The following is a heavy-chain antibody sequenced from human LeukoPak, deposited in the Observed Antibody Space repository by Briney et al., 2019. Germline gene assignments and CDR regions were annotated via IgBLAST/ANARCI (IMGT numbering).Heavy chain of an antibody. CDR3: ARVLLTGYYMDAFDI. CDR1: GGTFSSYT. Sequence: ASVKVSCKASGGTFSSYTISWVRQAPGQGLEWMGRIIPILGIANYAQKFQGRVTMTRDTSISTAYMELSRLRSDDTAVYYCARVLLTGYYMDAFDIWGQGTMVTVSS. CDR2: IIPILGIA. D-gene: IGHD3-9*01. J-gene: IGHJ3*02. V-gene: IGHV1-69*02.